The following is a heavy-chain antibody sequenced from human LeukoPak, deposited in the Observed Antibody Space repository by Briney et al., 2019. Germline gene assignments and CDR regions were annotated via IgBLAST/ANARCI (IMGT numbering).Heavy chain of an antibody. CDR1: GFTFSSYS. CDR2: ISSGSGYI. J-gene: IGHJ4*02. CDR3: ARGYGDYGKYYFDS. V-gene: IGHV3-21*01. D-gene: IGHD4-17*01. Sequence: GGSLRLSCAASGFTFSSYSMNWVRQAPGEGLEWVSSISSGSGYIYYADSVKGRFIISRDNAENSLYLQMNSLRAEDTAVYYCARGYGDYGKYYFDSWGQGTLVTVSS.